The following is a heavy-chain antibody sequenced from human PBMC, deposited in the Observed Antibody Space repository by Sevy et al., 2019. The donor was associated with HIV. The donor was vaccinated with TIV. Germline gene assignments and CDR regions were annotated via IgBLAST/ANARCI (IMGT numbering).Heavy chain of an antibody. CDR1: GFTFSSHA. CDR2: ISFDGNKR. V-gene: IGHV3-30*18. CDR3: AKGEGYCSGGSCNPGVS. J-gene: IGHJ5*02. Sequence: GGSLRLSCAASGFTFSSHAMHWVRRAPGKGLEWVGLISFDGNKRYYPDSVKGRFTISRDNSKNTLYLQMNGLRAEDTAVYYCAKGEGYCSGGSCNPGVSWGQGTLVTVSS. D-gene: IGHD2-15*01.